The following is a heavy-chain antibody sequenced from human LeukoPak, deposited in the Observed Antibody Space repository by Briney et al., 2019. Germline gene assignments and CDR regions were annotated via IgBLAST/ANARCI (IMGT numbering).Heavy chain of an antibody. Sequence: ASVKVSCKASGYTFTSYYMHWVRQAPGQGLEWMGIINPSGGSTSYAQKFQGRVTMTRDTSTSTVYMELSSLRSEDTAVYYCARSYDSSGHYGGYWFDYWGQGTLVTVSS. J-gene: IGHJ4*02. CDR2: INPSGGST. CDR1: GYTFTSYY. CDR3: ARSYDSSGHYGGYWFDY. V-gene: IGHV1-46*01. D-gene: IGHD3-22*01.